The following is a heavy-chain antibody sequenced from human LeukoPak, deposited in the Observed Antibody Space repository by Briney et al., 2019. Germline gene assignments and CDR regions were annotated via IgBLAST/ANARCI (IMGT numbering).Heavy chain of an antibody. D-gene: IGHD3-22*01. CDR1: GFTFSSYA. Sequence: PGGSLRLSCAASGFTFSSYAMSWVRQAPGKGLEWVSAISGSGGSTYYADSVKGRFTISRDNSKNTLYLQMNSLRAEDTAVYYCAKVDDSSGYYYSDAFDIWGQGTMVTVSS. V-gene: IGHV3-23*01. CDR3: AKVDDSSGYYYSDAFDI. CDR2: ISGSGGST. J-gene: IGHJ3*02.